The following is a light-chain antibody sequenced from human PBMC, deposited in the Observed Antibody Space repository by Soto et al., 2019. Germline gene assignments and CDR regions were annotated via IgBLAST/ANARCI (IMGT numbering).Light chain of an antibody. CDR3: QQHGSSHPPIT. J-gene: IGKJ5*01. CDR2: GAS. V-gene: IGKV3-20*01. Sequence: ESVYLQARGTMNMNPGERATLSCRASQSVSSSYLAWYQQKPGQAPRLLIYGASSRATGIPDRFSGSGSGTDFTLTISRLEPVDFAVYYCQQHGSSHPPITCGQGTRLEIK. CDR1: QSVSSSY.